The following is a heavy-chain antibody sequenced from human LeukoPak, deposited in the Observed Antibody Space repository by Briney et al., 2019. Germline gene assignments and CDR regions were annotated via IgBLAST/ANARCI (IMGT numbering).Heavy chain of an antibody. Sequence: EGSLRLSCAASGFTFSSYGMHWVRQAPGKGLEWVAVISYDGSNKYYADSVKGRFTISRDNSKNTLYLQMNSLRAEDTAVYYCAKGLAVAGTPLDYWGQGTLVTVSS. CDR1: GFTFSSYG. CDR3: AKGLAVAGTPLDY. J-gene: IGHJ4*02. D-gene: IGHD6-19*01. CDR2: ISYDGSNK. V-gene: IGHV3-30*18.